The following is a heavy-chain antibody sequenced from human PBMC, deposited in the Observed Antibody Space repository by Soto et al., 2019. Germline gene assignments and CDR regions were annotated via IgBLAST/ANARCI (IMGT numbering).Heavy chain of an antibody. J-gene: IGHJ4*02. CDR1: GVTFTSYA. D-gene: IGHD1-26*01. Sequence: PGGSLRLSCAASGVTFTSYAMSWVRLTPGKGLEWVSAISGSGSNTFYADSVRGRSTISRDNSKNTVFLQMNNLRAEDTAVYFCARDRATFDYWGQGTRVTVSS. V-gene: IGHV3-23*01. CDR3: ARDRATFDY. CDR2: ISGSGSNT.